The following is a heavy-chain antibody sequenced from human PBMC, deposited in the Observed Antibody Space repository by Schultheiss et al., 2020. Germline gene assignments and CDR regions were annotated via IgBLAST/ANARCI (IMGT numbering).Heavy chain of an antibody. CDR1: GFTFSSYG. D-gene: IGHD6-13*01. V-gene: IGHV3-30*12. CDR3: ARDSSSNWFDP. J-gene: IGHJ5*02. Sequence: GESLKISCAASGFTFSSYGMHWVRQAPGKGLEWVAVISYDGSNKYYADSVKGRFTISRDNSKNTLYLQMNSLRAEDTAVYYCARDSSSNWFDPWGQGTLVTVSS. CDR2: ISYDGSNK.